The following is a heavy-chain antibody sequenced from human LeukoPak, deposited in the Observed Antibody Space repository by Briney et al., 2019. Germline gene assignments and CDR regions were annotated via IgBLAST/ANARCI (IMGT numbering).Heavy chain of an antibody. J-gene: IGHJ6*03. D-gene: IGHD1-26*01. V-gene: IGHV3-30-3*01. Sequence: GGSLRLSCAASGFTFSSYAMHWVRQAPGKGLEWVAVISHDGSNKYYADSVKGRFTISRDNSKKTLYLQMNSLRAEDTAVYYCARDGTRYYYYYMDVWGKGTAVTVSS. CDR2: ISHDGSNK. CDR3: ARDGTRYYYYYMDV. CDR1: GFTFSSYA.